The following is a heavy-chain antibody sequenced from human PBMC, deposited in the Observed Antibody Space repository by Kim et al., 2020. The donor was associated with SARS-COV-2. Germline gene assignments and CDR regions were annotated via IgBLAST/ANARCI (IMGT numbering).Heavy chain of an antibody. Sequence: NYHPSLKSRVTMSLDTSKNQFSLKLNSVTAADTAVYYCARALGGYYFDYWGQGTLVTVSS. J-gene: IGHJ4*02. V-gene: IGHV4-4*07. D-gene: IGHD3-16*01. CDR3: ARALGGYYFDY.